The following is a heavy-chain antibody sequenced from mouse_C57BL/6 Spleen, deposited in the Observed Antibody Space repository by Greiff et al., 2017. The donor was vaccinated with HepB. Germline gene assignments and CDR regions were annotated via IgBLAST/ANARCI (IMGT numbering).Heavy chain of an antibody. CDR1: GYAFSSSW. D-gene: IGHD4-1*01. V-gene: IGHV1-82*01. J-gene: IGHJ3*01. CDR2: IYTGDGDT. CDR3: ARETLTGTRFAY. Sequence: VQLQQSGPELVKPGASVKISCKASGYAFSSSWMNWVKQRPGKGLEWIGRIYTGDGDTNYNGKFKGKATMTAAKSSSTAYMQLSSLTSEDSAVYFCARETLTGTRFAYWGQGTLVTVSA.